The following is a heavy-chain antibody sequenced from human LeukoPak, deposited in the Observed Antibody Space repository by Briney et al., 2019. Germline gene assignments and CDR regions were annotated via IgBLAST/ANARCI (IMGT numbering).Heavy chain of an antibody. D-gene: IGHD4-17*01. J-gene: IGHJ4*02. CDR1: GYTFTGYY. Sequence: ASVKVACKASGYTFTGYYIHWVRQAPGQGREWMGWINPNSGGTNYAQKFQGRVTMTRDTSISTAYMELSRLRSDDTAVYYCARDLTTVTTSHYWGQGTLVTVSS. CDR2: INPNSGGT. V-gene: IGHV1-2*02. CDR3: ARDLTTVTTSHY.